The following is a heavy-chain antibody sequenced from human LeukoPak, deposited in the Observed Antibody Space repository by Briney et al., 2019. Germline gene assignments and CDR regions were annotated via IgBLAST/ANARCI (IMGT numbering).Heavy chain of an antibody. V-gene: IGHV1-8*01. CDR1: RYTLTSYD. CDR3: ARGPPPYCSGDSCYSFLYLHH. J-gene: IGHJ1*01. CDR2: MNPNSGDT. Sequence: ASLKVSCKASRYTLTSYDINWVRQATRVRLEWMGCMNPNSGDTGYAQKFQGRVTMTRNTSLSPAYMELSTLRSEDTAVYYCARGPPPYCSGDSCYSFLYLHHWGQGTLVTVSS. D-gene: IGHD2-15*01.